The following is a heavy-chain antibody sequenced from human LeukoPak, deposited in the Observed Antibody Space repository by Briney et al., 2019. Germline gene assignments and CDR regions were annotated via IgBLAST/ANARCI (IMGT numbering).Heavy chain of an antibody. CDR2: NYPSGCT. V-gene: IGHV4-38-2*02. D-gene: IGHD2-2*01. CDR3: ARGNIVVVPAAISSSSFDP. J-gene: IGHJ5*02. Sequence: SETLSLTCTVSGYSISSGYYWGWIRQPPGKGLEWIGSNYPSGCTYYNPSLKSRVTISVDASKKQFSLKLSSVTAADTAVYYCARGNIVVVPAAISSSSFDPWGQGTLVTVSS. CDR1: GYSISSGYY.